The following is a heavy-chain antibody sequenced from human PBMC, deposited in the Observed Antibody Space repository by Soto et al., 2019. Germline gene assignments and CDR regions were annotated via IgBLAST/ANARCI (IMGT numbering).Heavy chain of an antibody. D-gene: IGHD4-4*01. J-gene: IGHJ4*02. CDR1: GGSFSGFY. CDR2: IDQSGTT. CDR3: ARRDSRV. Sequence: QVQLQQWGAGLLTPSETLSLTCAVYGGSFSGFYWNWIRQPPGKGLEWIGEIDQSGTTTYTPSLKSRVVISADTSKNEFSLQLTSVTAADAAVYYCARRDSRVWGQGTLVTVSS. V-gene: IGHV4-34*01.